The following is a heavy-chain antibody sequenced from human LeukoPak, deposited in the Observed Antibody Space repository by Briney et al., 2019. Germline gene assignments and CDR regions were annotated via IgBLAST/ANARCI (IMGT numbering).Heavy chain of an antibody. CDR3: ARGPLTIFGVVTLEYYYYGMDV. Sequence: SETLSLTYTVSGGSFSSGSYYWSWIRQPPGKGLEWIGYIYYSGSTNYNPSLKSRVTISVDTSKNQFSLKLSSVTAADTAVYYCARGPLTIFGVVTLEYYYYGMDVWGQGTTVTVSS. CDR2: IYYSGST. V-gene: IGHV4-61*01. D-gene: IGHD3-3*01. CDR1: GGSFSSGSYY. J-gene: IGHJ6*02.